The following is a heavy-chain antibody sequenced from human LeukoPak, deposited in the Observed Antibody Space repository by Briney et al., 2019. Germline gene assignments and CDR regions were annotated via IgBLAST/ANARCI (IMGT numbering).Heavy chain of an antibody. V-gene: IGHV1-18*01. CDR3: ARVLGSARMVYALYFDY. Sequence: ASVKVSCKASGYTLTSYGISWVRQAPGQGLEWMGWISAYNGNTNYAQKLQGRVTMTTDTSTSTAYMELRSLRSDDTAVYYCARVLGSARMVYALYFDYWGQGTLVTVSS. CDR2: ISAYNGNT. CDR1: GYTLTSYG. J-gene: IGHJ4*02. D-gene: IGHD2-8*01.